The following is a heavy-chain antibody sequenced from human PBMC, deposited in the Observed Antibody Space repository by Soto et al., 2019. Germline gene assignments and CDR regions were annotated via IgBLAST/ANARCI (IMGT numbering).Heavy chain of an antibody. D-gene: IGHD3-22*01. Sequence: SETLSLTCAVYGGTISSGGYSWSWIRQPPGKGLEWIGYIYHSGSTYYNPSLKSRVTISVDRSKNQFSLKLSSVTAADTAVYYCARGPPNSIWGQGTLVTVS. CDR2: IYHSGST. V-gene: IGHV4-30-2*01. CDR1: GGTISSGGYS. J-gene: IGHJ4*02. CDR3: ARGPPNSI.